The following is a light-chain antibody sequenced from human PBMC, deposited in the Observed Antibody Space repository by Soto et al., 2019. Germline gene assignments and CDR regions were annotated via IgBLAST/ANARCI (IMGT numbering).Light chain of an antibody. J-gene: IGKJ5*01. CDR2: GAS. V-gene: IGKV3-15*01. Sequence: EIVLTPFPATLTVSPGEGATLSCRASQTVLSNLACYQQKPGKAPRVLIYGASTMATGIPARFSGSGSGTDFTLTISSLQPEDIERYYCQQCDKLPITFGEGTRVEIK. CDR1: QTVLSN. CDR3: QQCDKLPIT.